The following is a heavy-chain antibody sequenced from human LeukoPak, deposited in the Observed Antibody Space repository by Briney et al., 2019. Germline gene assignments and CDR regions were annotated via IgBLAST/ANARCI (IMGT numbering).Heavy chain of an antibody. CDR2: IYYSGST. J-gene: IGHJ3*02. Sequence: SETLSLTCTVSGGSISSYYWSWIRQPPGKGLKWIRYIYYSGSTNYNPSLKSRVTISVDTSKNQFSLRLNSVTAADTAVYYCEREGTIGRGLAFDIWGQGTMVTVSS. CDR1: GGSISSYY. V-gene: IGHV4-59*01. D-gene: IGHD3-10*01. CDR3: EREGTIGRGLAFDI.